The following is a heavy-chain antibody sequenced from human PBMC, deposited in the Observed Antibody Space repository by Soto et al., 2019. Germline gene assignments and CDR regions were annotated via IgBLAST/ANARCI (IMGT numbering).Heavy chain of an antibody. CDR3: AREQNFGGDRWLDY. Sequence: QVLLVQPGAEVKKPGASVKVSCKASGYTFTTYTVQWVRQAPGQRLEWMGWINAGNGNTKYSQKFRGSVTINRDTSATTVYMELSSLRSEATAVYYCAREQNFGGDRWLDYWAQGTLVTVTS. CDR1: GYTFTTYT. D-gene: IGHD2-21*02. J-gene: IGHJ4*02. V-gene: IGHV1-3*01. CDR2: INAGNGNT.